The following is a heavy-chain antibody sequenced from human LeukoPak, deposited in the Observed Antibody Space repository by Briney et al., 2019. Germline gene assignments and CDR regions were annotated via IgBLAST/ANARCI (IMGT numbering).Heavy chain of an antibody. CDR2: IHTSEST. CDR3: ARGLWFGDENPPYFDY. CDR1: GGSISSSNYY. D-gene: IGHD3-10*01. Sequence: SETLSLTCSVSGGSISSSNYYWSWIRQPAGKGLEWIGRIHTSESTNYNPSLKSRVNISVDTSRNQFSLKLSSVTAADTAVYYCARGLWFGDENPPYFDYWGQGILVTVSS. J-gene: IGHJ4*02. V-gene: IGHV4-61*02.